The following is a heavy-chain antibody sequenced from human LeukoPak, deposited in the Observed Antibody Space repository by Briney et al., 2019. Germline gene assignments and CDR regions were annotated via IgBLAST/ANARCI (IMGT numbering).Heavy chain of an antibody. J-gene: IGHJ4*02. V-gene: IGHV4-38-2*01. D-gene: IGHD6-6*01. CDR1: GYSISSGYY. CDR2: IYHSGGT. Sequence: SETLSLTCAVSGYSISSGYYWGWIRQPPGKGLEWIGSIYHSGGTYYNPSLKSRVTISVETSKNQFSLKLSSVTAADTAVYYCARRVAARPLWYFDYWGQGTLVTVSS. CDR3: ARRVAARPLWYFDY.